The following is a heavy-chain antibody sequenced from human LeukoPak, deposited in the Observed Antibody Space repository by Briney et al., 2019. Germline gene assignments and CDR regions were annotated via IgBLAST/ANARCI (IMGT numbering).Heavy chain of an antibody. V-gene: IGHV1-2*02. CDR3: AIHYGSGSFYKT. D-gene: IGHD3-10*01. J-gene: IGHJ5*02. CDR1: GYTFTGYY. CDR2: INPDSGGA. Sequence: ASVKVSCKASGYTFTGYYVNWVRQVPGQGLEWVGWINPDSGGANYAQKFQGRVTMARDTSISTAYMELSRLRSDDTAVYYCAIHYGSGSFYKTWGQGTLVTVSS.